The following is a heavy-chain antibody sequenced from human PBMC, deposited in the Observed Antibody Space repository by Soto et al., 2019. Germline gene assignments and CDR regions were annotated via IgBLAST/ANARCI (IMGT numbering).Heavy chain of an antibody. CDR2: ISAYNGNT. Sequence: ASVKVSCKASGYTFTSYGSSWVRQAPGQGLEWMGWISAYNGNTNYAQKLQGRVTMTTDTSTSTAYMELRSLRSDDTAVYYCASSYYYDSSGYWYYFDYWGQGTLVTVSS. D-gene: IGHD3-22*01. CDR1: GYTFTSYG. V-gene: IGHV1-18*01. J-gene: IGHJ4*02. CDR3: ASSYYYDSSGYWYYFDY.